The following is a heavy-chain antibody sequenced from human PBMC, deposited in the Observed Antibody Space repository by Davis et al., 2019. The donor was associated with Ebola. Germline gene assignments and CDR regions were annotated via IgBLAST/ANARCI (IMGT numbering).Heavy chain of an antibody. CDR1: GFTFSSYW. CDR2: IKQDGSEK. V-gene: IGHV3-7*01. J-gene: IGHJ3*02. Sequence: PGGSRLSCAASGFTFSSYWMSWVRQAPGKGLEWVANIKQDGSEKYYVDSVKGRFTISRDNTKNSLYLQMNSLRAEDTAVYYCARPIVGATLDAIDIWGQGTMVTVSS. D-gene: IGHD1-26*01. CDR3: ARPIVGATLDAIDI.